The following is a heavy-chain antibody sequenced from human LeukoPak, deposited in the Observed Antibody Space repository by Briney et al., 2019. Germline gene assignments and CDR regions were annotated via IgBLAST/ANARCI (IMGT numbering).Heavy chain of an antibody. V-gene: IGHV1-2*06. CDR1: GYTFTGYY. CDR2: INPNSGGT. CDR3: ARDGYYGSGSPHTIRSYYGMDV. Sequence: ASVKVSCKASGYTFTGYYMHWVRQAPGQGLEWMGRINPNSGGTNYAQKFQGRVTMTRDTSISTAYMELSRLRSEDTAVYYCARDGYYGSGSPHTIRSYYGMDVWGQGTTVTVSS. D-gene: IGHD3-10*01. J-gene: IGHJ6*02.